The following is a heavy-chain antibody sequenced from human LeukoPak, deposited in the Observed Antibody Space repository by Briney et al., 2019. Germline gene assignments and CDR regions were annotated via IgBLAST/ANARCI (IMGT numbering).Heavy chain of an antibody. Sequence: SETLSLTCTVSGGSISSYYWSWIRQPPGKGLERIGYIYYSGSTNYNPSLKSRVTISVDTSKNQFSLKLSSVTAADTAVYYCARGPPITMVRGVMHFDYWGQGTLVTVSS. CDR2: IYYSGST. J-gene: IGHJ4*02. CDR3: ARGPPITMVRGVMHFDY. D-gene: IGHD3-10*01. CDR1: GGSISSYY. V-gene: IGHV4-59*01.